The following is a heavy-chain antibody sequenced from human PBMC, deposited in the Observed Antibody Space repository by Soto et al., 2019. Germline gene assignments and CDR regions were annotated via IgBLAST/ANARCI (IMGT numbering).Heavy chain of an antibody. D-gene: IGHD5-18*01. CDR1: GGSISSNPYF. Sequence: KTSETLSLTCTVSGGSISSNPYFWDWIRQPPGKGLEWIGSVYFSGSTYYSPSLKSRVTLSVDTSKNVFSFKLTSVTAADTALYYCARRAGDTAMSIRGGLDSWGQGVLVTVSS. J-gene: IGHJ4*02. V-gene: IGHV4-39*01. CDR3: ARRAGDTAMSIRGGLDS. CDR2: VYFSGST.